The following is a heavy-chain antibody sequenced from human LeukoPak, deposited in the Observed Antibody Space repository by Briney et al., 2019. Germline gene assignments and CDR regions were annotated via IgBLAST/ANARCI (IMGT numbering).Heavy chain of an antibody. Sequence: TGGSLRLSCVASGLTVSSNYVNWVRQAPGKGLEWVSVIYSGGYTYYADSVKGRFTISRDNSKNTLYLQMNSLRTEDTAVYYCARIKTMVPAVNAFDIWGQGTLVTVSS. CDR1: GLTVSSNY. CDR3: ARIKTMVPAVNAFDI. D-gene: IGHD3-10*01. CDR2: IYSGGYT. J-gene: IGHJ3*02. V-gene: IGHV3-53*01.